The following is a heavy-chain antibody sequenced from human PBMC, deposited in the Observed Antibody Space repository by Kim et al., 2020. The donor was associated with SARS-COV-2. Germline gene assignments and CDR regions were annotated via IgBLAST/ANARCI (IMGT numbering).Heavy chain of an antibody. D-gene: IGHD4-4*01. V-gene: IGHV3-53*01. CDR3: ARSGAYSYYGMDV. CDR1: GFTISRNY. J-gene: IGHJ6*02. CDR2: IYSGGST. Sequence: GGSLRPSCAASGFTISRNYMNWVRQAPGEGLEWVSVIYSGGSTLYADSVKGRFTVSRDISKSTVYLQMNSLRADDTAVYYCARSGAYSYYGMDVWGQGTT.